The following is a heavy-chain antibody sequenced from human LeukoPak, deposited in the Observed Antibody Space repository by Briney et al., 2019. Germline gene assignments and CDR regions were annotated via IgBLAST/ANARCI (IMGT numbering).Heavy chain of an antibody. J-gene: IGHJ4*02. V-gene: IGHV4-39*01. CDR2: IYYSGST. CDR1: GGSFSSYY. D-gene: IGHD5-24*01. Sequence: PSETLSLTCAVYGGSFSSYYWGWIRQPPGKGLEWIGSIYYSGSTYYNPSLKSRVTISVDTSKNQFSLKLSSVTAADTAVYYCARHGRDGYNTHPFGFDWGQGTLVTVSS. CDR3: ARHGRDGYNTHPFGFD.